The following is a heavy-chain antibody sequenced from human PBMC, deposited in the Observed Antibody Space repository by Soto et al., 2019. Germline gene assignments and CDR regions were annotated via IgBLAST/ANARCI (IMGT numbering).Heavy chain of an antibody. CDR2: ISAYNGNT. Sequence: QVQLVQSGAEVKKPGASVKVSCKASGYTFTSYGISWVRQAPGQGLEWMGWISAYNGNTNYAQKLQGGVTMATDTSTRTAYMKLRSLRFDDTAVYYCAGEGQWLVHLNFFFHSDWFDPWGQGTLVTVSS. CDR1: GYTFTSYG. D-gene: IGHD6-19*01. J-gene: IGHJ5*02. V-gene: IGHV1-18*01. CDR3: AGEGQWLVHLNFFFHSDWFDP.